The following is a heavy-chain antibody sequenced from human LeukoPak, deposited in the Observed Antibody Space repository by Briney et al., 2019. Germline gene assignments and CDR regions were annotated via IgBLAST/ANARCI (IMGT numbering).Heavy chain of an antibody. CDR1: GFTFDDYA. CDR3: AKSSDCSGGSCTNYFDY. J-gene: IGHJ4*02. V-gene: IGHV3-9*03. Sequence: PARSLRLSCAASGFTFDDYAVHWVRQAPGKGVEWVSGISWNSGSIGYADSVKGRFTISRDNAKNSLYLQMNSLRAEDIALYYCAKSSDCSGGSCTNYFDYWGQGTLVTVSS. CDR2: ISWNSGSI. D-gene: IGHD2-15*01.